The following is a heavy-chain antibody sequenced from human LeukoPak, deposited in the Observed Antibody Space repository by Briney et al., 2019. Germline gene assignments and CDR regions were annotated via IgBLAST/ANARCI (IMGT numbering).Heavy chain of an antibody. CDR2: MNPNTGNT. CDR1: GHTFTSND. Sequence: ASVKVSCKASGHTFTSNDINWVRRATGQGLEWMGWMNPNTGNTGYAQKFQGRVSITRNTAISTAYMELSSLTSEDTAVYYCARTYCTGGSCYGFDDWGQGTLVT. J-gene: IGHJ4*02. CDR3: ARTYCTGGSCYGFDD. V-gene: IGHV1-8*01. D-gene: IGHD2-15*01.